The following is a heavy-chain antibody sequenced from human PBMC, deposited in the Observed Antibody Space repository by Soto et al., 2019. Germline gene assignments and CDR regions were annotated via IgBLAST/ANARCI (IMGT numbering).Heavy chain of an antibody. D-gene: IGHD4-4*01. CDR2: SSGSGSGGST. V-gene: IGHV3-23*01. J-gene: IGHJ4*02. Sequence: EVQLLESGGGLVQPGGSLRLSGAASGFTFTNYAMTWVRQAPGKGLEWVSISSGSGSGGSTNYADSVKGRFTISRDNSKNTLYLQMNSLRVEDTAVYYCAKDRDDYSNYVFDYWCQGTLVTVSS. CDR1: GFTFTNYA. CDR3: AKDRDDYSNYVFDY.